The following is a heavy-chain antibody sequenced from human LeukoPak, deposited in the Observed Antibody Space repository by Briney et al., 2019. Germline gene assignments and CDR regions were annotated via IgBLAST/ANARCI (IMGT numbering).Heavy chain of an antibody. CDR1: GGSINSYY. CDR2: IHYTGST. V-gene: IGHV4-59*12. CDR3: ARSPLIAAAEY. D-gene: IGHD6-13*01. Sequence: SETLSLTCTVSGGSINSYYWSWIRQPPGKGLECIGYIHYTGSTNYNPSLKSRVTISVDTSKNQFSLKLSSVTAADTAVYYCARSPLIAAAEYWGQGTLVTVSS. J-gene: IGHJ4*02.